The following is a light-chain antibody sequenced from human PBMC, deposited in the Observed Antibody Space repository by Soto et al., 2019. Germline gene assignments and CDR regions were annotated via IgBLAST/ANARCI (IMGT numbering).Light chain of an antibody. CDR3: QTWGTGTPWV. Sequence: QLVLTQSPSASASLGASVKLTCTLSSGHSNYAIAWHQQQPEKGPRYLMKLNSDGSHSKGDGIPDRFSGSSSGAERYLTISSLQSEDEADYYRQTWGTGTPWVFGGGTKVTVL. CDR2: LNSDGSH. J-gene: IGLJ3*02. CDR1: SGHSNYA. V-gene: IGLV4-69*01.